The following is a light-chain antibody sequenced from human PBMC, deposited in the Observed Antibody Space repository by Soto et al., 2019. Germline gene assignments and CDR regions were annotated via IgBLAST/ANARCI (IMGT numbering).Light chain of an antibody. CDR3: QQYVSSPQT. CDR1: QSVSSSY. CDR2: GAS. Sequence: EIVLTQSPGTLSLSPGERSTLSCRASQSVSSSYLAWYQQKPGQAPRLLIYGASNRATGIPDRFSGSGSGTDFTLTISRLEPEDFAMYFCQQYVSSPQTFGRGTKVDIK. J-gene: IGKJ1*01. V-gene: IGKV3-20*01.